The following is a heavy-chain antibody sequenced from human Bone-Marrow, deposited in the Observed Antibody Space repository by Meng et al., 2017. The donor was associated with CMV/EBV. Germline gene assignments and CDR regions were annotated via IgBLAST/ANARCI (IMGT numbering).Heavy chain of an antibody. V-gene: IGHV3-11*04. CDR2: ISSSGSTI. CDR1: GFTFSDYY. J-gene: IGHJ3*02. CDR3: ARDSGSSWYRHAFDI. D-gene: IGHD6-13*01. Sequence: GGSLRLSCAASGFTFSDYYMSWIRQAPGKGLEWVSYISSSGSTIYYADSVKGRFTISRDNAKNSLYLQMNSLRAEDTAVYYCARDSGSSWYRHAFDIWGQGTMVTVSS.